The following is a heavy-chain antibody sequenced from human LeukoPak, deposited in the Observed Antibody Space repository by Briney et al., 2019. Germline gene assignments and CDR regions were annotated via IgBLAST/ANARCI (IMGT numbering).Heavy chain of an antibody. D-gene: IGHD4-17*01. CDR1: GYTFTGYY. CDR3: ARGGYYGAKWYFDY. Sequence: ASVKVSCKASGYTFTGYYMHWVRQAPGQGLEWMGWINPNSGGTNYAQKFQGRVTMTRDTSSRTAYLELISLKSDDTAVYFCARGGYYGAKWYFDYWGQGTLVTVSS. J-gene: IGHJ4*02. V-gene: IGHV1-2*02. CDR2: INPNSGGT.